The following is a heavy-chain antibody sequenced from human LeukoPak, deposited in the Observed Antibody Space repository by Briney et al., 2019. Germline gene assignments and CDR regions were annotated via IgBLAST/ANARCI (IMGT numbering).Heavy chain of an antibody. CDR2: ISSSSSYI. CDR3: ARALRFLEWSDC. Sequence: GGSLRLSCAASGFTFSSYSMNWVRQAPGKGLEWVSSISSSSSYIYYADSVKGRFTISRDNAKNSLYLQMNSLRAEDTAVYYCARALRFLEWSDCWGQGTLVTVSS. V-gene: IGHV3-21*01. D-gene: IGHD3-3*01. J-gene: IGHJ4*02. CDR1: GFTFSSYS.